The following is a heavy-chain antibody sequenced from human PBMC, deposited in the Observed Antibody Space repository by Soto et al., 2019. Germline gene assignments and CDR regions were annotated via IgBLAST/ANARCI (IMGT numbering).Heavy chain of an antibody. CDR3: SRGTIEYLDTSRSGYGLDV. D-gene: IGHD2-2*01. CDR1: GVSISSADFY. J-gene: IGHJ6*02. V-gene: IGHV4-30-4*01. Sequence: QVRLQESGPGLVKPSQTLSLTCSVSGVSISSADFYWSWIRQPPGKALEWLGDMSYSGSTYYNPSLPSRITMSLDTSKNHFALTLTSVTAADTAVYFCSRGTIEYLDTSRSGYGLDVWGQGTAVSVSS. CDR2: MSYSGST.